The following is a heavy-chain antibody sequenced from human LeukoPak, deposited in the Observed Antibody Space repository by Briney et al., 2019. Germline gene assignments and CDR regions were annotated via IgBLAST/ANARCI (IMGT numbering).Heavy chain of an antibody. CDR3: ARVYGSGSANWFDP. Sequence: PGGSLRLSCAASGFTFSTYAMSWVRQAPGKGLEWVSVYSGGSTYYADSVKGRFTISRDNSKNTLYLQMNSLRAEDTAVYYCARVYGSGSANWFDPWGQGTLVTVSS. D-gene: IGHD3-10*01. CDR2: YSGGST. V-gene: IGHV3-53*01. J-gene: IGHJ5*02. CDR1: GFTFSTYA.